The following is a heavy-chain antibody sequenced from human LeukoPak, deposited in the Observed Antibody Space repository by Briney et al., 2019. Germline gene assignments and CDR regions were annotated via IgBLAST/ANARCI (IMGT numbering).Heavy chain of an antibody. CDR2: ILVAGDT. CDR1: GFVFDNYD. V-gene: IGHV3-13*01. CDR3: VRDRLGERTFEI. J-gene: IGHJ3*02. D-gene: IGHD3-10*01. Sequence: GGSLRLSCAASGFVFDNYDMHWVRQSTGRRPEWVAHILVAGDTAYADSVKGRFTISRDNGKRSVYLQMNSLRDGDTAIYYCVRDRLGERTFEIWGQGTTVTVSS.